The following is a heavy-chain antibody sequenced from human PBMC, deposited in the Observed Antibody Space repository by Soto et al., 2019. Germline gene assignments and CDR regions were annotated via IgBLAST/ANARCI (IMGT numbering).Heavy chain of an antibody. Sequence: PGESLKISCKGSGYSFAGYWITWVRQKPGKGLEWMGRIDPSDSQTYYSPSFRGHVTITATKSISTVFLQWSSLRASDTAMYYCARQIYDSDTGPNFQYYFDSWGQGTPVTVSS. J-gene: IGHJ4*02. D-gene: IGHD3-22*01. CDR2: IDPSDSQT. V-gene: IGHV5-10-1*01. CDR3: ARQIYDSDTGPNFQYYFDS. CDR1: GYSFAGYW.